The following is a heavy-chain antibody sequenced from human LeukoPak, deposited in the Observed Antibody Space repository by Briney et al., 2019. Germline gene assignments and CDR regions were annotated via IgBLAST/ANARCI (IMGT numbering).Heavy chain of an antibody. Sequence: GASVKVSCKASGYTFTGYYMHWVRQAPGQGLGWMGWINPNSGGTNYAQKFQGRVTMTRDTSISTAYMELSRLRSDDTAVYYCARIPTYYYDSSGYYYVSYWGQRTLVTVSS. CDR2: INPNSGGT. V-gene: IGHV1-2*02. CDR1: GYTFTGYY. CDR3: ARIPTYYYDSSGYYYVSY. J-gene: IGHJ4*02. D-gene: IGHD3-22*01.